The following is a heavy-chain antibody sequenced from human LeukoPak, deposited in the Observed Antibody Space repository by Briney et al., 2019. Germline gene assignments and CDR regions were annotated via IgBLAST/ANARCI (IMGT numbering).Heavy chain of an antibody. CDR2: IYTSGST. V-gene: IGHV4-4*07. Sequence: PSETLSLTCTVSGGSISRYYWSWIRQPAGKGLEWIGRIYTSGSTNYNPSLKSRVTISVDKSKNQFSLKLSSVTAADTAVYYCARSRLAVAWTIFDYWGQGTLVTVSS. D-gene: IGHD6-19*01. CDR3: ARSRLAVAWTIFDY. J-gene: IGHJ4*02. CDR1: GGSISRYY.